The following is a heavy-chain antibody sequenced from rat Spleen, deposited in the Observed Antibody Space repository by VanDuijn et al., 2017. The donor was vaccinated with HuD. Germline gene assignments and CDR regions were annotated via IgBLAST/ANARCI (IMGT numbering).Heavy chain of an antibody. Sequence: EVQLVESGGGLVQPGRSLKLSCAASGFTFTNYDMAWVRQAPTKGLEWIASISTGGGNTYYPDSVKGRFTISRDNAKSTLSLQMNSLRSEDTATYYCTRDWEIRGDYWGQGVMVTVSS. J-gene: IGHJ2*01. CDR1: GFTFTNYD. CDR2: ISTGGGNT. D-gene: IGHD4-3*01. CDR3: TRDWEIRGDY. V-gene: IGHV5-25*01.